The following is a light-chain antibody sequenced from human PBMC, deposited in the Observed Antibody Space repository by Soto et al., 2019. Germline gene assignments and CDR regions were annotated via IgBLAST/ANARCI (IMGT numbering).Light chain of an antibody. Sequence: EIVMTQSPATLSVSPGERATLSCRASQSVSSNLAWYQQKPGQAPRLLIYGASTRATGMPARFSGSGSGTEFTLTISSLQSEDFAVYYCQQYNNWPPGNTFGQGTKLEIK. CDR3: QQYNNWPPGNT. J-gene: IGKJ2*01. CDR1: QSVSSN. V-gene: IGKV3-15*01. CDR2: GAS.